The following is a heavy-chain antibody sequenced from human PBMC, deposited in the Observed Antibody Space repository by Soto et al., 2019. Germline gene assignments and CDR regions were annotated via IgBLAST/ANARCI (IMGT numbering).Heavy chain of an antibody. CDR2: ISSSSSTI. J-gene: IGHJ4*02. CDR3: ARDDEYSSGWYYFDY. V-gene: IGHV3-48*02. D-gene: IGHD6-19*01. Sequence: GGALRLSCAAPGFTLSSHNINWGPPAPGKGLEWVSYISSSSSTIHYADSVKGRFTISRDNAKNSLYLQMNSLRDEDTAVYYCARDDEYSSGWYYFDYWGQGTLVTVSS. CDR1: GFTLSSHN.